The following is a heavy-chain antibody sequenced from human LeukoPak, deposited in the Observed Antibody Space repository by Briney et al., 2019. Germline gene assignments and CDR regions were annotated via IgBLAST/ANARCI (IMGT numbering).Heavy chain of an antibody. V-gene: IGHV3-9*01. CDR1: GFTFDDYA. Sequence: GGSLRLSCAASGFTFDDYAMHWVRQAPGKGLEWVSGISWNSGGIGYADSVKGRFTISRDNAKNSLYLQMNSLRAEDTALYYCAKEAGFCSGGSCYRAFDIWGQGTMVTVSS. CDR2: ISWNSGGI. CDR3: AKEAGFCSGGSCYRAFDI. D-gene: IGHD2-15*01. J-gene: IGHJ3*02.